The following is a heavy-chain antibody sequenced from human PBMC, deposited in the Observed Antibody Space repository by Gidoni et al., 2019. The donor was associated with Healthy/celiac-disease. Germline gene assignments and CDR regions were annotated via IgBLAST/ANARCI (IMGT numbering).Heavy chain of an antibody. J-gene: IGHJ3*02. CDR3: ARVAAMETAKPNAFDI. CDR2: INHSGST. CDR1: GGSFSVYY. Sequence: QVQLQQWGAGLLKPSETLSLTCAVYGGSFSVYYWSWIRQPPGKGLEWIGEINHSGSTNYNPSLKSRVTISVDTSKNQFSLKLSSVTAADTAVYYCARVAAMETAKPNAFDIWGQGTMVTVSS. D-gene: IGHD6-13*01. V-gene: IGHV4-34*01.